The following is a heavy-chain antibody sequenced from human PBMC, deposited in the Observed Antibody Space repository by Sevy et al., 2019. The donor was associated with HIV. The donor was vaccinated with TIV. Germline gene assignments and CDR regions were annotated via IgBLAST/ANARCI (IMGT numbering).Heavy chain of an antibody. CDR1: GFTVSNNY. CDR2: IYSGGTT. Sequence: GGSLRLSCAASGFTVSNNYMNWVRQAPGKGLEWVSLIYSGGTTHYADSVKGRFTISRDYSKNTLYLQMNSLRAEDTAIYYCARDPPGIAATGGGWGQGTLVTVSS. J-gene: IGHJ4*02. V-gene: IGHV3-53*01. CDR3: ARDPPGIAATGGG. D-gene: IGHD6-13*01.